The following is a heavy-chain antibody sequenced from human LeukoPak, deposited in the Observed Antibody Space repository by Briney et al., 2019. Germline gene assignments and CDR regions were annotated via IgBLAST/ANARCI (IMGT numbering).Heavy chain of an antibody. CDR3: ARDRPTTRSTPPGLFDY. V-gene: IGHV1-2*02. Sequence: ASVKVSCKASGYTFTGYYMHWVRQAPGQGLEWMGWINPNSGGTNYAQKFQGRVTMTRDTSISTAYMELSRLRSDDTAVYYCARDRPTTRSTPPGLFDYWGQGTLVTVSS. CDR2: INPNSGGT. CDR1: GYTFTGYY. D-gene: IGHD4-23*01. J-gene: IGHJ4*02.